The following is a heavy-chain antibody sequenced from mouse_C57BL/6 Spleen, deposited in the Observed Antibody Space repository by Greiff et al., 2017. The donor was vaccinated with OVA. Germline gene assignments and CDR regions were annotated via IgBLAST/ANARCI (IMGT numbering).Heavy chain of an antibody. CDR2: INPNNGGT. CDR3: ARRETAQVPFEY. D-gene: IGHD3-2*02. V-gene: IGHV1-18*01. J-gene: IGHJ3*01. Sequence: EVQLQQSGPELVKPGASVKIPCKASGYTFTGYYMDWVKQSHGKSLEWIGDINPNNGGTIYNQKFKGKATLTVDKSSSTAYMELSSLTSEDTAVYYCARRETAQVPFEYWGQGTLVTVSA. CDR1: GYTFTGYY.